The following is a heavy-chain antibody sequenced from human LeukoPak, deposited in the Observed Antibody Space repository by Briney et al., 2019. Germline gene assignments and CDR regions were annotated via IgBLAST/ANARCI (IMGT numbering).Heavy chain of an antibody. V-gene: IGHV3-74*01. J-gene: IGHJ4*02. CDR3: ARDRSSDYFDY. CDR1: GFTLSSYW. CDR2: IKSDGSDT. Sequence: PGGSLRLSCAASGFTLSSYWMHWVRQVPGKGLVWVSRIKSDGSDTRYADSVKGRFTISRDNAKNTLYLQMNSLRAEDTAVYYCARDRSSDYFDYWGQGTLVTVSS. D-gene: IGHD2-2*01.